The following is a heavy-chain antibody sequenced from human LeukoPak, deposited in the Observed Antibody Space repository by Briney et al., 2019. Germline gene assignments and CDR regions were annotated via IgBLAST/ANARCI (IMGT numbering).Heavy chain of an antibody. V-gene: IGHV3-30*02. D-gene: IGHD3-10*01. CDR3: AKDPGSGSYYFNY. J-gene: IGHJ4*02. Sequence: GGSLRLSCAASGFTLSSYGMHWVRQAPGKGLEWVAFIRYDGSNKYYADSVKGRFTISRDNSKNTLYLQMNSLRAEDTAVYYCAKDPGSGSYYFNYWGQGTLVTVSS. CDR2: IRYDGSNK. CDR1: GFTLSSYG.